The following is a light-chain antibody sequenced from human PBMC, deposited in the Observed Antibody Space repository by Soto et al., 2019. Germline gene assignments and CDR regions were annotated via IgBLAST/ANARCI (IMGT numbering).Light chain of an antibody. Sequence: VVTQSPATLSVFPGETATLSCRASQSVSSDLAWYQQRPGQAPRLLIYGASTRAPGIPARFRGSGSGTEFRLTIISLQSEDFATYYCQQYNTWHPKMAFGRGTKVEIK. CDR2: GAS. CDR3: QQYNTWHPKMA. CDR1: QSVSSD. J-gene: IGKJ1*01. V-gene: IGKV3-15*01.